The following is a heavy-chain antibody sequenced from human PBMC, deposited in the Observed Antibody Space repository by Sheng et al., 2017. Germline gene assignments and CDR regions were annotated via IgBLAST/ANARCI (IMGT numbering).Heavy chain of an antibody. V-gene: IGHV3-30*02. D-gene: IGHD4-17*01. Sequence: QVQLVESGGGVVQPGGSLRLSCAASGFTFSSYGMHWVRQAPGKGLEWVAFIRYDGSNKYYADSVKGRFTISRDNSKNTLYLQMNSLRAEDTAVYYCAKDRAVTPQPFDYWGQGTLVTVSS. CDR2: IRYDGSNK. CDR3: AKDRAVTPQPFDY. CDR1: GFTFSSYG. J-gene: IGHJ4*02.